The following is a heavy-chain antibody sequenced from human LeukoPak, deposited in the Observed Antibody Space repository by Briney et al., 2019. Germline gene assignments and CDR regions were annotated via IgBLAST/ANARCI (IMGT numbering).Heavy chain of an antibody. CDR2: INHSGST. CDR1: GGSFSGYY. D-gene: IGHD6-13*01. Sequence: SETLSLTCAVYGGSFSGYYWSWIRQPPGKGLEWIGEINHSGSTNYNPSLKSRDTISVDTSKNQFSLKLSSVTAADTAVYYCASTTAAAGNLDDYWGQGTLVTVSS. CDR3: ASTTAAAGNLDDY. J-gene: IGHJ4*02. V-gene: IGHV4-34*01.